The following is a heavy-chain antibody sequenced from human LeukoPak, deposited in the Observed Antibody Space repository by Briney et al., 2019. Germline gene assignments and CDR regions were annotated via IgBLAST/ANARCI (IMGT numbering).Heavy chain of an antibody. CDR1: GGSISSGDYY. CDR3: AREDDYYYYGMDV. Sequence: SETLSLTCTVSGGSISSGDYYWSWIRQPPGKGLEWIGYIYYSGSTYYNPSLKSRITISVDTSKNQFSLKLSSVTAADTAVYYCAREDDYYYYGMDVWGQGTTVTVSS. J-gene: IGHJ6*02. CDR2: IYYSGST. V-gene: IGHV4-30-4*01.